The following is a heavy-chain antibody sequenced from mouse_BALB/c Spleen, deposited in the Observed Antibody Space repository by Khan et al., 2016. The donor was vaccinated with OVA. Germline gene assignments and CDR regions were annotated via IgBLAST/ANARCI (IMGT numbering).Heavy chain of an antibody. CDR3: TRRSWDVGWFDY. Sequence: VQLKQSGTVLARPGASVKMSCKASGYTFTSYWMHWVKQRPGQGLEWIGDIYPGNTDTNYNQKFKGKAKLTAVTSTSTAYMEISSLTNEDSAVYDGTRRSWDVGWFDYWGQGTMVTVSA. V-gene: IGHV1-5*01. CDR2: IYPGNTDT. CDR1: GYTFTSYW. D-gene: IGHD4-1*01. J-gene: IGHJ3*01.